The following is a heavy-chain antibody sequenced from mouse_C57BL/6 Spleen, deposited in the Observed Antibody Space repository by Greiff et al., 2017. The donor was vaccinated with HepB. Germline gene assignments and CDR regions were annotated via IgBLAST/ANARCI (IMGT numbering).Heavy chain of an antibody. D-gene: IGHD1-1*01. Sequence: QVQLQQSGPGLVAPSQRLSITCTVSGFSLTSYAISWVRQPPGKGLEWLGVIWTGGGTNYNSALKSRLSISKDNSKSQVFLKMNSLQTDDTARYYCARGDYGSSYLYFDVWGTGTTVTVSS. CDR3: ARGDYGSSYLYFDV. CDR2: IWTGGGT. J-gene: IGHJ1*03. V-gene: IGHV2-9-1*01. CDR1: GFSLTSYA.